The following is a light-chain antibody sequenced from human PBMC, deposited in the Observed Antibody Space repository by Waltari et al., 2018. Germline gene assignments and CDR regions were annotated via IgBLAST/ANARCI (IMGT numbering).Light chain of an antibody. Sequence: QSVLTQPPSASGTPGQRVIISCSGSTSNIGSNTVNWYQQLPGTGPKLLIYSDDQRPSGVRGRFSGSRSGTSGSLAISGLQSEDEADYFCSAWDGSLNGWVFGGGTKLTVL. V-gene: IGLV1-44*01. CDR3: SAWDGSLNGWV. J-gene: IGLJ3*02. CDR2: SDD. CDR1: TSNIGSNT.